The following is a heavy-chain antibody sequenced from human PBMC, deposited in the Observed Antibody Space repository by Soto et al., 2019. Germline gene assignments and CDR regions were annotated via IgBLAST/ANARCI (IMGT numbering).Heavy chain of an antibody. J-gene: IGHJ4*02. CDR3: VSWIYAHFDD. V-gene: IGHV3-23*05. CDR1: GFTLDNG. D-gene: IGHD2-2*01. CDR2: IDYSGTNT. Sequence: GGSLRLSCAASGFTLDNGMTWVRQAPGKGPEWISTIDYSGTNTHYADSVKGRFTISRDKSRNTVALQMSNLRAEDTALYYCVSWIYAHFDDSGQGTLVTGSS.